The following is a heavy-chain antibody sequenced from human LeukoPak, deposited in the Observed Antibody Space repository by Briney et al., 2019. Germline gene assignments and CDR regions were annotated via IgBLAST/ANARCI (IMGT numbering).Heavy chain of an antibody. Sequence: TGGSLRLSCAASGFTFSSYSMNWGRQAPGKGLEWVSSISSSSSYIYYADSVKGRFTISRDNAKNSLYLQMNSLRAEDTAVYYCARDLGSLRPSYWYFDLWGRGTLVTVSS. CDR2: ISSSSSYI. V-gene: IGHV3-21*01. CDR1: GFTFSSYS. J-gene: IGHJ2*01. CDR3: ARDLGSLRPSYWYFDL. D-gene: IGHD5-12*01.